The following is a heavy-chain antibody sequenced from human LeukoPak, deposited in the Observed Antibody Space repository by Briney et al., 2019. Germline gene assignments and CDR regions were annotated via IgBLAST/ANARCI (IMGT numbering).Heavy chain of an antibody. CDR1: GFTFRSYW. CDR3: ARSGGGDHFDY. J-gene: IGHJ4*02. CDR2: IKQDGSEK. D-gene: IGHD2-21*02. V-gene: IGHV3-7*01. Sequence: GGSLRLSCAASGFTFRSYWMSWVRQAPGKGLEWVANIKQDGSEKYYVDSVKGRFSISRDNAENSLYLQMNSLRAEDTAVYYCARSGGGDHFDYWGQGTLVTVSS.